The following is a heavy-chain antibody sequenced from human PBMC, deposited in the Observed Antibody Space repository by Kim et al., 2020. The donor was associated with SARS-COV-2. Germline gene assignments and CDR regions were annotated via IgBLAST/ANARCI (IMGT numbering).Heavy chain of an antibody. CDR3: ARVFEYSSSEYYFDY. D-gene: IGHD6-13*01. V-gene: IGHV3-30*04. CDR1: GFTFSSYA. Sequence: GGSLRLSCAASGFTFSSYAMHWVRQAPGKGLEWVAVISYDGSNKYYADSVKGRFTISRDNSKNTLYLQMNSLRAEDTAVYYCARVFEYSSSEYYFDYWGQGTLVTVSS. J-gene: IGHJ4*02. CDR2: ISYDGSNK.